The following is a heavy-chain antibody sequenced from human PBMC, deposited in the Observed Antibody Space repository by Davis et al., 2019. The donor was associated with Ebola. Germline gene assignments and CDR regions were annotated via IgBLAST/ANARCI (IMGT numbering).Heavy chain of an antibody. CDR1: GGSISSSSYY. J-gene: IGHJ4*02. V-gene: IGHV4-39*01. Sequence: MPSETLSLTCTVSGGSISSSSYYWGWIRQPPGKGLEWIGSIYYSGSTYYNPSLKSRVTISVDTSKNQFSLKLSSVTAADTAVYYCARHLSNGWPSFDYWGQGTLVTVSS. CDR3: ARHLSNGWPSFDY. D-gene: IGHD6-19*01. CDR2: IYYSGST.